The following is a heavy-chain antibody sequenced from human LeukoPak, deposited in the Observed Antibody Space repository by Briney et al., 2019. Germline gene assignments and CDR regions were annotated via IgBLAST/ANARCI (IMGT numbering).Heavy chain of an antibody. V-gene: IGHV3-9*01. Sequence: PGRSLRLSCAASGFTLGDYVMHWVRQVPGKGLEWVSGISWNSGSMASADSVKGRFTISRDNAKSSLYLQMNSLRAEDTALYYCAKDIGKDVAVAECADYWGQGTLVTVSS. CDR3: AKDIGKDVAVAECADY. D-gene: IGHD6-13*01. CDR1: GFTLGDYV. CDR2: ISWNSGSM. J-gene: IGHJ4*02.